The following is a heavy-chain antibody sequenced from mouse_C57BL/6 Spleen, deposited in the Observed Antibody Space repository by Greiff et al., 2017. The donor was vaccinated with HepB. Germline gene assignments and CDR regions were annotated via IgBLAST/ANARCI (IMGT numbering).Heavy chain of an antibody. Sequence: EVQLVESGGGLVQPKGPLKLSCAASGFSFNTYAMNWVRQAPGKGLEWVARIRSKSNNYATYYADSVKDRFTISRDDSESMLYLQMNNLKTEETAMYYCVRQDLFAYWGRGTLVTVSA. CDR3: VRQDLFAY. CDR2: IRSKSNNYAT. CDR1: GFSFNTYA. V-gene: IGHV10-1*01. J-gene: IGHJ3*01.